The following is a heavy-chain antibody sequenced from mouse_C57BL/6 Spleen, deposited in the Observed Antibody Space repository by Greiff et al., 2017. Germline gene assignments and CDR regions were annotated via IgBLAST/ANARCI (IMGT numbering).Heavy chain of an antibody. Sequence: QVQLKQSGPELVKPGASVKISCKASGYAFSSSWMNWVKQRPGKGLEWIGRIYPGDGDPNYNGKFKGKATLTADKSSSTAYMQLSSLTSEDSAVYFCAKALPEGYFDVWGTGTTVTVSS. CDR3: AKALPEGYFDV. V-gene: IGHV1-82*01. CDR1: GYAFSSSW. J-gene: IGHJ1*03. CDR2: IYPGDGDP.